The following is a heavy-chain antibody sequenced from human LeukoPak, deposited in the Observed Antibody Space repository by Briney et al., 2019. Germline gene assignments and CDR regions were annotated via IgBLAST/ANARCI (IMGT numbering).Heavy chain of an antibody. V-gene: IGHV4-34*01. CDR2: INHSGST. Sequence: SSETLSLTCAVYGGSFSGYYWSWIRQPPGKGLEWIGEINHSGSTNYNPSLKSRVTISVDTSKNQFSLKLSSVTAADTAVYYCAVGYSYGYIPFDYWGQGTLVTVSS. CDR3: AVGYSYGYIPFDY. J-gene: IGHJ4*02. CDR1: GGSFSGYY. D-gene: IGHD5-18*01.